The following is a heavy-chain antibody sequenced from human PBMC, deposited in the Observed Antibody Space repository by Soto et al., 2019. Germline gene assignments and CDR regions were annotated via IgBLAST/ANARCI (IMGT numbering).Heavy chain of an antibody. CDR1: GYTFTSYY. Sequence: QVQLVQSGAEVKKPGASVKVSCKASGYTFTSYYMHWVRQDPGQGLEWMGIINPSGGSTSYAQKFQGRVTMTRDTSTSTVYMELSSLRSEDTAVYYCARAVRSGAAVAGYYFDYWGQGTLVTVSS. CDR3: ARAVRSGAAVAGYYFDY. CDR2: INPSGGST. J-gene: IGHJ4*02. V-gene: IGHV1-46*01. D-gene: IGHD6-19*01.